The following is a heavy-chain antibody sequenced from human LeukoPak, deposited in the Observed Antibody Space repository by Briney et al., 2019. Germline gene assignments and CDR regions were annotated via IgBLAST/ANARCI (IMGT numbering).Heavy chain of an antibody. V-gene: IGHV3-30*02. D-gene: IGHD2-15*01. CDR2: IRHDGSNQ. J-gene: IGHJ4*02. Sequence: PGGSLRLSCTASGFTFISYGMHRVRQAPGKGLEWVAFIRHDGSNQYYADSVKGRFTISRDNSKNTLYLQMHSLRAEDTAIYYCAKVVVVADYFDYWGQGTLVTVSS. CDR1: GFTFISYG. CDR3: AKVVVVADYFDY.